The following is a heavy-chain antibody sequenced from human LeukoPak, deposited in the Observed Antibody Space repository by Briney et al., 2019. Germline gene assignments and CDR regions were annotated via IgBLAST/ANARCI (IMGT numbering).Heavy chain of an antibody. D-gene: IGHD6-19*01. CDR2: IRSSGSDT. CDR1: GFTFSDYH. CDR3: ARAIAVTPWYFDL. Sequence: GGSLRLSCAASGFTFSDYHMSWIRQAPGKGLEWISYIRSSGSDTNYADSVRGRFTISRDNVKNSLYLQMNSLRAEDTAVYYCARAIAVTPWYFDLWGRGTLVTVSS. V-gene: IGHV3-11*03. J-gene: IGHJ2*01.